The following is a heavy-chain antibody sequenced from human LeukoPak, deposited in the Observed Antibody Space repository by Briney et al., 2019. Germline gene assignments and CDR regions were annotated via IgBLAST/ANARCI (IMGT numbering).Heavy chain of an antibody. CDR2: ISGSGGST. CDR3: AKVPRGSYRPY. J-gene: IGHJ4*02. V-gene: IGHV3-23*01. Sequence: GGSLRLSCAASGFTFSSYAMSWARQAPGKGLEWVSAISGSGGSTYYADSVKGRFTIPRDNSKNTLYLQMNSLRAEDTAVYYCAKVPRGSYRPYWGQGTLVTVSS. CDR1: GFTFSSYA. D-gene: IGHD1-26*01.